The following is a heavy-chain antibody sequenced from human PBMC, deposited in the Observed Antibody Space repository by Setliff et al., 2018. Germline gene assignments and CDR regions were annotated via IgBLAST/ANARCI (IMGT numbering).Heavy chain of an antibody. Sequence: SETLSLTCTVSGGSISSSSYYWGWIRQPPGKGLGWIGSIYHSGSTYYNPSLKSRVTISVDTSKNQFSLKLSSVTAADTAVYYCARDVRVASSSWFKSAFDIWGQGTMVTVSS. CDR2: IYHSGST. CDR1: GGSISSSSYY. D-gene: IGHD6-13*01. J-gene: IGHJ3*02. V-gene: IGHV4-39*07. CDR3: ARDVRVASSSWFKSAFDI.